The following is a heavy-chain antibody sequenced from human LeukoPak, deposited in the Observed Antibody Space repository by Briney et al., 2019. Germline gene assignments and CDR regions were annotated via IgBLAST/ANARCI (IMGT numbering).Heavy chain of an antibody. Sequence: PGGSLRLSCEASGFIFSSYAMHWVRQAPGKGLEGVALISYDGSNKYYSDSVKGRFSVSRDNSKNTLNLQMTSLRINDTAMYYCARDNGRIAARFDYWGQGTLVTVSS. CDR3: ARDNGRIAARFDY. V-gene: IGHV3-30*03. D-gene: IGHD6-6*01. CDR2: ISYDGSNK. J-gene: IGHJ4*02. CDR1: GFIFSSYA.